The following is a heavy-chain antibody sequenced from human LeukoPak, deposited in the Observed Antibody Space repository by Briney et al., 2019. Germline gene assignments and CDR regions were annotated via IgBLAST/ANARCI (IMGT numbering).Heavy chain of an antibody. D-gene: IGHD2-8*01. CDR2: IRYDGSNK. Sequence: PGGSLGLSCAASGFTFSSYGMHWVRQAPGKGLEWVAFIRYDGSNKYYADSVKGRFTISRDNSKNTLYLQMNSLRAEDTAVYYCAKDRRQGRDAKSEVYYFDYWGQGTLVTVSS. J-gene: IGHJ4*02. CDR1: GFTFSSYG. V-gene: IGHV3-30*02. CDR3: AKDRRQGRDAKSEVYYFDY.